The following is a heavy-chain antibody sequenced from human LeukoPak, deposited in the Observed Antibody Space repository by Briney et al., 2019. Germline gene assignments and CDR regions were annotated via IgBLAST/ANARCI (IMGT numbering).Heavy chain of an antibody. CDR2: ISGSGGST. Sequence: GGSLRLSCAASGFTFSSYAMSWVRQAPGKGLEWVSAISGSGGSTYYADSVKGRFTISRDSSKNTLYLQMNSLRAEDTAVYYCAKSHSSGWYDPNYFDYWGQGTLVTVSS. CDR3: AKSHSSGWYDPNYFDY. J-gene: IGHJ4*02. V-gene: IGHV3-23*01. D-gene: IGHD6-19*01. CDR1: GFTFSSYA.